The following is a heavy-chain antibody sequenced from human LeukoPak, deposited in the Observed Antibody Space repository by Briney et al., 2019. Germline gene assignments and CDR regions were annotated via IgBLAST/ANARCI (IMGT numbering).Heavy chain of an antibody. CDR3: AREAWRNFDY. D-gene: IGHD5-12*01. Sequence: SETLSLTCTVSGGSISSSSYYWGWIRQSPGKGLEWIGSFYYSGSTYYNPSLKSRVSIFVDTSKSQFSLKLSSVTAADTAVYYCAREAWRNFDYWGQGTLVTVSS. V-gene: IGHV4-39*02. CDR1: GGSISSSSYY. J-gene: IGHJ4*02. CDR2: FYYSGST.